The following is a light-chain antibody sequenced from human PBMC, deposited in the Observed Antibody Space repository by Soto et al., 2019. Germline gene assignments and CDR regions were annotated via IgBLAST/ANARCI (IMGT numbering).Light chain of an antibody. J-gene: IGLJ2*01. CDR3: CSYGRSVV. Sequence: QSVLTQPASVSGSPGQSITISCTGISNDVGTYNLVSWYQHHPGKAPKLIIYEASKRPSGVPNRFSGSKSGNTASLTISGLHAEDEADYYCCSYGRSVVFGGGTKRTVL. CDR2: EAS. CDR1: SNDVGTYNL. V-gene: IGLV2-23*01.